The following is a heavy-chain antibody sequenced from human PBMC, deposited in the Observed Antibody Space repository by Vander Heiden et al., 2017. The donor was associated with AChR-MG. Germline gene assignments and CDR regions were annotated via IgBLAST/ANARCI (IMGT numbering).Heavy chain of an antibody. D-gene: IGHD3-10*01. CDR3: AKVGAQSTTYYNYYFGMDV. CDR2: ISWNSGSV. Sequence: EVQLVESGGTLVQPGRSLRLSCVASGFKFDDYAMQWVRQAPGKGLEWVSGISWNSGSVGYVDSVKGRFTISRDNAKKSLFLQMNSLRPEDTALYYCAKVGAQSTTYYNYYFGMDVWGQGTTVTVSS. V-gene: IGHV3-9*01. CDR1: GFKFDDYA. J-gene: IGHJ6*02.